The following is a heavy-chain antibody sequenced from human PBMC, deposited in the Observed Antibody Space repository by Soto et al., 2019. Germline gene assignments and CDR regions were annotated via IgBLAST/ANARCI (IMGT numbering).Heavy chain of an antibody. V-gene: IGHV3-21*01. D-gene: IGHD3-10*01. CDR3: ARDVTMVRGVISPLDY. Sequence: GWSLRLSCAAPGFTFSSYSMNWVRQAPGKGLEWVSSISSSSSYIYYADSVKGRFTISRDNAKNSLYLQMNSLRAEDTAVYYCARDVTMVRGVISPLDYWGQGTLVTVSS. J-gene: IGHJ4*02. CDR2: ISSSSSYI. CDR1: GFTFSSYS.